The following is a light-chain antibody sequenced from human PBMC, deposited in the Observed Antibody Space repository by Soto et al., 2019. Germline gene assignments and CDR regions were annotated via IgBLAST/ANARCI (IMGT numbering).Light chain of an antibody. CDR1: QSVGSD. V-gene: IGKV3-15*01. J-gene: IGKJ4*01. CDR2: GAS. CDR3: QHYNDLPLT. Sequence: EIVMTQSPATLSVSPGERATLSCRASQSVGSDLALYQQKPGQAPRLLIYGASTRATGIPARFSGSGSGTEFTLTISSLQSEDFAVYSCQHYNDLPLTFGGGTKVDIK.